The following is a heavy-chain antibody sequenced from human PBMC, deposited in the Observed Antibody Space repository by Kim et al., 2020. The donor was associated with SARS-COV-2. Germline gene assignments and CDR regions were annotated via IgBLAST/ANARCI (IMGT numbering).Heavy chain of an antibody. V-gene: IGHV7-4-1*02. CDR2: INTNTGNP. Sequence: ASVKVSCKASGYTFSSYAMNWVRQAPGQGLEWMGWINTNTGNPTYAQGFTGRFVFSLDTSVSTAYLQISSLKAEDTAVYYCARVERAGTYYYYGMDVWGQGTTVTVSS. CDR1: GYTFSSYA. D-gene: IGHD6-13*01. J-gene: IGHJ6*02. CDR3: ARVERAGTYYYYGMDV.